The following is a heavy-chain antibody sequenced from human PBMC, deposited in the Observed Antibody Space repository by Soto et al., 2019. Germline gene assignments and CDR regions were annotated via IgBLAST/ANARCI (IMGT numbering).Heavy chain of an antibody. CDR1: GFSFSSYA. D-gene: IGHD6-6*01. Sequence: EVQLLESGGGLVQPGGSLRLSCAASGFSFSSYAMSWVRQAPGKGLEWVSAISGRGGSTYYADSVKGRFTISRDNPKNTLYLQMNSLRAEDTAIYYCAKDLRYSRSLANPLDYWGQGTLVTVSS. V-gene: IGHV3-23*01. J-gene: IGHJ4*02. CDR2: ISGRGGST. CDR3: AKDLRYSRSLANPLDY.